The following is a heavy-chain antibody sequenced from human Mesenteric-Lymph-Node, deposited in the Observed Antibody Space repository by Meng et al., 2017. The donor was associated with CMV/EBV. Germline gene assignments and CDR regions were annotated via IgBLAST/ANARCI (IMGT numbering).Heavy chain of an antibody. D-gene: IGHD3/OR15-3a*01. V-gene: IGHV3-30*02. Sequence: GESLKISCAASDFTFSNYGMHWVRQAPGKGLEWVGFIRFDGITEDYADSVRGRFTISRDNSKNTLYLQMNSLRVEDAAVYYCASILYDFWSGYYKGDYYDYWGQGTLVTVSS. J-gene: IGHJ4*02. CDR1: DFTFSNYG. CDR2: IRFDGITE. CDR3: ASILYDFWSGYYKGDYYDY.